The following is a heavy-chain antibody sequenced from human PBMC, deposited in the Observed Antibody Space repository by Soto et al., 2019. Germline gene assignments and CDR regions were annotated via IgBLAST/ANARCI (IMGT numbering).Heavy chain of an antibody. CDR1: GYTFTSYY. Sequence: QVQLVQSGAEVKKPGASVKVSCKASGYTFTSYYMHWVRQAPGQGLEWMGIINPSGGSTSYAQKFQGRVNMTRDTSTSTVYMELSSLRSEDTAVYYCARQLRDGCTLDYWGQGTLVTVSS. CDR3: ARQLRDGCTLDY. D-gene: IGHD6-19*01. V-gene: IGHV1-46*01. CDR2: INPSGGST. J-gene: IGHJ4*02.